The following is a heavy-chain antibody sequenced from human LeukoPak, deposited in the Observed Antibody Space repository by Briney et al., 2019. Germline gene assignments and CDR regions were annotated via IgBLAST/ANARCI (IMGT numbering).Heavy chain of an antibody. CDR1: GFTFSSYE. Sequence: GGSLRLSCAASGFTFSSYEMNWVRPAPGKGLEWGSSIFPSGGEIHYADSVRGRFTISRDNSKSTLSLQMNSLRAEDTAIYYCATYRQVLLPFESWGQGTLVTVSS. CDR2: IFPSGGEI. J-gene: IGHJ4*02. V-gene: IGHV3-23*01. D-gene: IGHD2-8*02. CDR3: ATYRQVLLPFES.